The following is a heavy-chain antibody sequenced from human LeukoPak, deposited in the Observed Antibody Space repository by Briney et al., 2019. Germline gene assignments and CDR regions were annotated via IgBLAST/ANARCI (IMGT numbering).Heavy chain of an antibody. J-gene: IGHJ4*02. CDR2: IRYDGSNK. Sequence: GGSLRLSCTVSGFTVSSNSMHWVRQAPGKGLEWVAFIRYDGSNKKYADSVKGRLTISRDNSKNTLYLQMNSLRSEDTAVYYCAADSSRDYFDYWGQGTLVTVSS. CDR1: GFTVSSNS. D-gene: IGHD3-22*01. V-gene: IGHV3-30*02. CDR3: AADSSRDYFDY.